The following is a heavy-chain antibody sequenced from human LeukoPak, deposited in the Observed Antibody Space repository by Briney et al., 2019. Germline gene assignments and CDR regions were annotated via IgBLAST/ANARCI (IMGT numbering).Heavy chain of an antibody. V-gene: IGHV4-38-2*01. CDR1: GYSISSGYY. D-gene: IGHD3-10*01. Sequence: KPSETLSLTCSVSGYSISSGYYWGWIRQPPGKGLEWIGSNYHSGSTYYNPSLKSRVTISVDTSKNQFSLKLSSVTAADTAVYYCARHYGSGSYYRSTSYYYGMDVWGQGTTVTVSS. J-gene: IGHJ6*02. CDR3: ARHYGSGSYYRSTSYYYGMDV. CDR2: NYHSGST.